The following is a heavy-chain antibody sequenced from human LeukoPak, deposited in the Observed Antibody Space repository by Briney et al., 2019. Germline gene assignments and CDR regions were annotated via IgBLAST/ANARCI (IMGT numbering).Heavy chain of an antibody. Sequence: GGSLRLSCAASGFNFSSYAMHWVRQAPGKGLEWVAVISYDGGNTYYADSVKGRFTISRDNSKNTLYLQMNSLRAEDTAVYYCAKMEIERTYYDFWSGYYYVYWGQGTLVTVSS. CDR3: AKMEIERTYYDFWSGYYYVY. CDR1: GFNFSSYA. D-gene: IGHD3-3*01. V-gene: IGHV3-30*04. CDR2: ISYDGGNT. J-gene: IGHJ4*02.